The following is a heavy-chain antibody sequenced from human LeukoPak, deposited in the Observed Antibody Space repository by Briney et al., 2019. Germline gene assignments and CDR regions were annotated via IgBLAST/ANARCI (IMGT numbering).Heavy chain of an antibody. CDR3: ARGSITMIP. Sequence: SETLSLTCTVSGGSIRNYYWNWIRQPPGKRLEWIGDMFYSGNINYSPSLKSRVTISVDTSKNQFSLSLSSVTTADTAVYYCARGSITMIPWGQGTLVTVSS. J-gene: IGHJ5*02. CDR2: MFYSGNI. D-gene: IGHD3-22*01. CDR1: GGSIRNYY. V-gene: IGHV4-59*01.